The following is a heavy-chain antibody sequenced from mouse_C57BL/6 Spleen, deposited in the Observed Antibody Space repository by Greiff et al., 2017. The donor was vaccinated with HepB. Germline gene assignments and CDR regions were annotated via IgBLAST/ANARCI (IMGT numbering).Heavy chain of an antibody. Sequence: VQLQQPGAELVKPGASVKLSCKASGYTFTSYWMHWVKQRPGQGLEWIGMIHPNSGSTNYNEKFKSKATLTVDKSSSTAYMELRSLTSEDSAVYFCARSEGYRDWGQGTTLTVSS. CDR1: GYTFTSYW. J-gene: IGHJ2*01. CDR3: ARSEGYRD. V-gene: IGHV1-64*01. CDR2: IHPNSGST. D-gene: IGHD3-2*02.